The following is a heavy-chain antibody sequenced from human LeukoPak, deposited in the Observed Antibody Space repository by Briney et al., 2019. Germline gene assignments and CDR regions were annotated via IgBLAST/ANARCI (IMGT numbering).Heavy chain of an antibody. Sequence: SETLSLTCAVYGGSFSGYYWSWIRQPPGKGLEWIGEINHSGSTNYNPSLKSRVTISVDTSKNQFSLKLSSVTAADTAVYYCARITHRYCSGGSCYSRRAPYYFDYWGQGTLVTVSS. CDR1: GGSFSGYY. CDR2: INHSGST. V-gene: IGHV4-34*01. CDR3: ARITHRYCSGGSCYSRRAPYYFDY. D-gene: IGHD2-15*01. J-gene: IGHJ4*02.